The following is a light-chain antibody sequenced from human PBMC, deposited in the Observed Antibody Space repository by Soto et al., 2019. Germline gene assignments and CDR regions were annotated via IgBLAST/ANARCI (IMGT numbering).Light chain of an antibody. J-gene: IGLJ2*01. CDR3: QTWATGIVV. V-gene: IGLV4-69*01. Sequence: QPVLTQSPSASASLGASVKLTCTLNSGHSYYAIAWHQQQPQKGPRYLMKLNSDGSHTKGDGVPDRFSGSSSGAERYLIISGLQPGDEADYYCQTWATGIVVFGGGTQLTVL. CDR2: LNSDGSH. CDR1: SGHSYYA.